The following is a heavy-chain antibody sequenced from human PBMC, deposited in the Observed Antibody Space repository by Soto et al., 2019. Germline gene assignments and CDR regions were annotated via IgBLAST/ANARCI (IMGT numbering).Heavy chain of an antibody. J-gene: IGHJ4*02. Sequence: EVHLVESGGGLVQPGGSLRLSCAVSGFTFEDYAMHWVRQAPGKGLEWVSGISWDSRSVAYADSVKGRFTISRDNAENSLHLQMNSLNPEDTAVYHCAKARHSTSWYGLEADLWGQGTLVTVSS. CDR3: AKARHSTSWYGLEADL. V-gene: IGHV3-9*01. D-gene: IGHD6-13*01. CDR1: GFTFEDYA. CDR2: ISWDSRSV.